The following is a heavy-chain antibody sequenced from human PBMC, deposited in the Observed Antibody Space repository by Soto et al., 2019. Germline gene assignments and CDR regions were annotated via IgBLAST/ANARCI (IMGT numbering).Heavy chain of an antibody. CDR1: GYTLTEFS. D-gene: IGHD3-10*01. CDR3: ATRPNYYVSGVYYFDY. J-gene: IGHJ4*02. V-gene: IGHV1-24*01. CDR2: FDPEDGVT. Sequence: QVQLVQSGAGVKKPGASVKVSCKVSGYTLTEFSMHWVRQAPGKGLEWMGGFDPEDGVTIYAHKFQGRVTMTEDTSTDTAYIELSSLRSEDTAVYYCATRPNYYVSGVYYFDYWGQGTLVTVSS.